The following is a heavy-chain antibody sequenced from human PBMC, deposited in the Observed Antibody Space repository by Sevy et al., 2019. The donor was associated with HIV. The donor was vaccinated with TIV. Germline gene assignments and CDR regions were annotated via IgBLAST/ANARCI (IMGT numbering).Heavy chain of an antibody. V-gene: IGHV4-30-4*01. CDR1: GGSLSSSDSY. D-gene: IGHD5-12*01. CDR3: ANKRGYSHGPFDY. CDR2: IHYTGGT. Sequence: SETLSLTCTVSGGSLSSSDSYWSWIRQPPGKVLEWLGYIHYTGGTYYNPFLKSRVAMSVDTSEEQFSLRLSFLTAADTALYYCANKRGYSHGPFDYWGQGILVTVSS. J-gene: IGHJ4*02.